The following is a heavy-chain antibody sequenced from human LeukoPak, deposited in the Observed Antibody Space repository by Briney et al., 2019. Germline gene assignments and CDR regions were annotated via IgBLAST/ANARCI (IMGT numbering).Heavy chain of an antibody. J-gene: IGHJ5*02. D-gene: IGHD3-3*01. CDR3: ARALRITIFGVVIGAWFDP. Sequence: ASVKVSCKASGYTFTSYDINWVRQATGQGLEWMGWMNPNSGNTGYAQKFQGRVTMTRNTFISTAYMELSSLRSEDTAVYYCARALRITIFGVVIGAWFDPWGQGTLVTVSS. CDR1: GYTFTSYD. CDR2: MNPNSGNT. V-gene: IGHV1-8*01.